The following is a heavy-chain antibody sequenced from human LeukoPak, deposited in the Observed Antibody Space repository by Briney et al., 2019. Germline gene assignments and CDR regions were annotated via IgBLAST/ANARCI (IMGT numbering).Heavy chain of an antibody. D-gene: IGHD3-10*01. CDR1: GYTFTSYD. CDR3: ARGNPPHRARYYYYGMDV. J-gene: IGHJ6*02. V-gene: IGHV1-8*01. Sequence: GASVKVSCKASGYTFTSYDINWVRQATGQGLEWMGWMNPNSGNTGYAQKFQGRVTMTRNTSISTAYMELSSLGSEDTAVYYCARGNPPHRARYYYYGMDVWGQGTTVTVSS. CDR2: MNPNSGNT.